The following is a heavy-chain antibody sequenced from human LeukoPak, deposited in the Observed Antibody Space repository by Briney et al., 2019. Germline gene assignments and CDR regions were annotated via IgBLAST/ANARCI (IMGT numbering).Heavy chain of an antibody. Sequence: PGRSLTLSCAASGFTFSSFGMHWVRQAPGKVLEWVAVIWYDASNKYYADSVKGRFTISRDNSKNTLYLQMNSLRDDDTAVYYCVRGVGVSRFNYFDPWGQGTLVTVSS. CDR3: VRGVGVSRFNYFDP. CDR2: IWYDASNK. J-gene: IGHJ5*02. D-gene: IGHD1-26*01. V-gene: IGHV3-33*01. CDR1: GFTFSSFG.